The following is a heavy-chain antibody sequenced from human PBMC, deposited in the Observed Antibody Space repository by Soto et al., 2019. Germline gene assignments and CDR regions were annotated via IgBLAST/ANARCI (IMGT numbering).Heavy chain of an antibody. V-gene: IGHV2-26*01. Sequence: SGPTLVNPTETLTLTCSGSGFSLTDTRMGVSWLRQAPGKALEWLAHIISNDDKSYSTYLKSRLTIPKDTSKRQVVIRMTNMDSVDTGRYYCARAVCYSDSDGYYFEFDCWGPGTLVTVSS. CDR3: ARAVCYSDSDGYYFEFDC. D-gene: IGHD3-22*01. J-gene: IGHJ4*02. CDR2: IISNDDK. CDR1: GFSLTDTRMG.